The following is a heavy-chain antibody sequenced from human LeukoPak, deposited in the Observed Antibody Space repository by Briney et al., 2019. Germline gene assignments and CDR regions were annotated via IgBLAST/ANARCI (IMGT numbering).Heavy chain of an antibody. CDR1: GGSFSTYY. Sequence: SETLSLTCAVYGGSFSTYYWSWIRQPPGKGLEWIGEINHSGSTNYNPSLKSRVAISVDKSKNQFSLKLSSVTAADTAVYYCAKRGWGGFDSWGQGTLVTVSS. CDR3: AKRGWGGFDS. CDR2: INHSGST. D-gene: IGHD3-16*01. V-gene: IGHV4-34*01. J-gene: IGHJ4*02.